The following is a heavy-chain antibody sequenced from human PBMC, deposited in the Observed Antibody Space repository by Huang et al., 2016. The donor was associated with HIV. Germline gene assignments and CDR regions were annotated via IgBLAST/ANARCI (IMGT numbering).Heavy chain of an antibody. V-gene: IGHV4-59*01. Sequence: QVQLQESGPGLVKPSETVSVTCPVSDDVTSTSYWSWIRQSPGRGLEWLGYISYTGTTTDTPSLKSRVTISLATSKNQFSLTLSAVTAADTAVYFCARGGFNYGSFWDSWGQGTLVTVSS. D-gene: IGHD5-18*01. CDR1: DDVTSTSY. J-gene: IGHJ5*01. CDR2: ISYTGTT. CDR3: ARGGFNYGSFWDS.